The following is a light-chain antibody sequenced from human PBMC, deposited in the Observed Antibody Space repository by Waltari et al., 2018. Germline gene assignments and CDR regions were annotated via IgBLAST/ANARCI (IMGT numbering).Light chain of an antibody. CDR2: KTN. V-gene: IGLV8-61*01. CDR1: SCPLSSTSH. J-gene: IGLJ3*02. CDR3: LLYMGSGIWV. Sequence: QTVVTQEPSLSVSPGGTVTLPCSLNSCPLSSTSHASWYQQTPGQAPRTLVYKTNTRSSGVPDRFSGSSLGNKAALTITGAQADDESDYYCLLYMGSGIWVFGGGTKLTVL.